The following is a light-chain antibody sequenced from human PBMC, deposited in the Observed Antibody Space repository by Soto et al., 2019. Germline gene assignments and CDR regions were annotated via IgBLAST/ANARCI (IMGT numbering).Light chain of an antibody. J-gene: IGLJ1*01. CDR2: EVS. V-gene: IGLV2-14*01. CDR3: CSYTRTSTYV. CDR1: IRYVGGYNY. Sequence: QSSRTHPASVSRSPGESITISFTRTIRYVGGYNYVSWYQHHPGKVPKLMIYEVSNRPSGVSNRISGSKSGNTASPTISGLQAEDEADYYCCSYTRTSTYVFATGTKVP.